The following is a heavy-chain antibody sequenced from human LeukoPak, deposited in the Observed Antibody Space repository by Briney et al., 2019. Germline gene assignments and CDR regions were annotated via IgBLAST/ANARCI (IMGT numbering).Heavy chain of an antibody. CDR3: ARGGLEEAVNGWFDP. V-gene: IGHV4-39*07. Sequence: SETLSLTCNVSGVSISSSRYYWGWIRQPPGKGLEWIGNIDYSGRTYSNPSLWSRLTISIDTSKNQFSLSVTSVTAADTAVYYCARGGLEEAVNGWFDPWGQGTLVTVSS. J-gene: IGHJ5*02. CDR1: GVSISSSRYY. CDR2: IDYSGRT. D-gene: IGHD6-19*01.